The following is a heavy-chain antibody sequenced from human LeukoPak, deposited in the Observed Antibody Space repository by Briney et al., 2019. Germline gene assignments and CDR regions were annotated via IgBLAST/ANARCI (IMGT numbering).Heavy chain of an antibody. V-gene: IGHV3-48*04. J-gene: IGHJ4*02. CDR3: ARHRGGSYSEIDY. CDR2: IGASSSVR. CDR1: GFTFNSYS. D-gene: IGHD1-26*01. Sequence: GGSLRLTCTASGFTFNSYSLNWVRQAPGTGLEWVSFIGASSSVRYYADSVKGRFTISRDNAKNSLYLQMSSLRAEDTAVYYCARHRGGSYSEIDYWGQGTLVTVSS.